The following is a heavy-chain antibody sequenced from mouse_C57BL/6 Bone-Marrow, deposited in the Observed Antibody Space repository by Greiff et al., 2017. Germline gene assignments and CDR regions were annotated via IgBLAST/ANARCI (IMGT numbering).Heavy chain of an antibody. CDR1: GFSLTSYG. V-gene: IGHV2-2*01. J-gene: IGHJ3*01. CDR2: IWRGGST. Sequence: QVHVKQSGPGLVQPSQSLSITCTVSGFSLTSYGVHWVRQSPGKGLEWLGVIWRGGSTDYNAAFISRLSISKDNSKSQVFFKMNSLQADDTAIYYCARRGFAYWGQGTLVTVSA. CDR3: ARRGFAY.